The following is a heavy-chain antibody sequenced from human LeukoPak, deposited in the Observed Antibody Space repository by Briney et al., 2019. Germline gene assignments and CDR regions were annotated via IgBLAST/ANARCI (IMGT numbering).Heavy chain of an antibody. V-gene: IGHV3-33*06. J-gene: IGHJ6*03. CDR3: AKGPADYYYYYYMDV. Sequence: GRSLRLSCAASGFTFSSYGMHWVRQAPGKGLERVALIWYDGSNKYYADSVKGRFTISRDNSKNTLYLQMNSLKAEDTAVYYCAKGPADYYYYYYMDVWGKGTTVTVSS. D-gene: IGHD1-14*01. CDR2: IWYDGSNK. CDR1: GFTFSSYG.